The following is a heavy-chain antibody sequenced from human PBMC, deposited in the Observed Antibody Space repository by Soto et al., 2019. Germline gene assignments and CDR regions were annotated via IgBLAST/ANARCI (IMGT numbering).Heavy chain of an antibody. CDR3: ARGSPITIFGVVIHTWFDP. V-gene: IGHV1-8*01. J-gene: IGHJ5*02. D-gene: IGHD3-3*01. Sequence: ASVKVSCKASGYTFTSYDINWVRQATGQGLEWMGWMNPNSGNTGYAQKFQGRVTMTRNTSISTAYMELSSLRSEDTAVYYCARGSPITIFGVVIHTWFDPWGQGTLVTVSS. CDR2: MNPNSGNT. CDR1: GYTFTSYD.